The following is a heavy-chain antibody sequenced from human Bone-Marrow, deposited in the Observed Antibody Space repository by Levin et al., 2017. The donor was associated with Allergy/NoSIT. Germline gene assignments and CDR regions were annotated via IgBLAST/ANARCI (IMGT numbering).Heavy chain of an antibody. D-gene: IGHD5-12*01. CDR3: ALGYSGHGDAFDI. V-gene: IGHV1-8*01. CDR1: GYTFTSYD. CDR2: MNPNSGNT. Sequence: GESLKISCKASGYTFTSYDINWVRQATGQGLEWMGWMNPNSGNTGYAQKFQGRVTMTRNTSISTAYMELSSLRSEDTAVYYCALGYSGHGDAFDIWGQGTMVTVSS. J-gene: IGHJ3*02.